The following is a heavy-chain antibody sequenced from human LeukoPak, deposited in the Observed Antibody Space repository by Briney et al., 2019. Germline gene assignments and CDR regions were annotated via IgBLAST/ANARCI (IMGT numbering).Heavy chain of an antibody. CDR3: AKDNIHCSSTSCYSGYYAMDV. D-gene: IGHD2-2*01. CDR1: GFTFSTYG. J-gene: IGHJ6*04. CDR2: ISYDGSNK. Sequence: GGSLRLSCAASGFTFSTYGMHWVRQAPGKGPEWVTFISYDGSNKYYVDSVKGRFTISRDNSKSMLYLQMDSLRAEDTAVYYCAKDNIHCSSTSCYSGYYAMDVWGKGTTVTVSS. V-gene: IGHV3-30*18.